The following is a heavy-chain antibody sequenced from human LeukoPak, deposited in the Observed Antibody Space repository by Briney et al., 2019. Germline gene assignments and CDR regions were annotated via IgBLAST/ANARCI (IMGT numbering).Heavy chain of an antibody. CDR1: GYDFTSVG. V-gene: IGHV1-18*01. CDR2: ISPYNGNT. D-gene: IGHD6-19*01. Sequence: VASVKVSCKASGYDFTSVGITWVRRAPGQGLEWMGWISPYNGNTRYAQKFQGRVAMTTDTSTTTAYMKLRGLRFNDTAVYYCARAGLGSGWYFDYWGQGTLVTVSS. J-gene: IGHJ4*02. CDR3: ARAGLGSGWYFDY.